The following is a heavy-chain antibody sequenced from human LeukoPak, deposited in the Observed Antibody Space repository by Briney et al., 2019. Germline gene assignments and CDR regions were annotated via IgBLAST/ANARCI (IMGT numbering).Heavy chain of an antibody. V-gene: IGHV3-30*18. CDR2: ISYDGSNK. CDR1: GLIFSNYG. CDR3: AKDATGGYSYGLDY. Sequence: GGSLRLSCAASGLIFSNYGMHWVRQAPGKGLEWVAVISYDGSNKYYADSVKGRFTISRDNSKNTLYLQMNSLRAEDTAVYYCAKDATGGYSYGLDYWGQGTLVTVSS. J-gene: IGHJ4*02. D-gene: IGHD5-18*01.